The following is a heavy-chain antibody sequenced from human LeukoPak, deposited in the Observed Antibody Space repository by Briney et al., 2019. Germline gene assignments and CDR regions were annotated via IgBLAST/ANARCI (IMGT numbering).Heavy chain of an antibody. CDR3: ARESRDIITCLGDY. CDR1: GYIFAHYC. CDR2: LKPKSGGT. D-gene: IGHD3-10*01. V-gene: IGHV1-2*02. Sequence: AVSVIVSCKASGYIFAHYCLHWVHQAPGQGLEWMGWLKPKSGGTNYAQNFQGRVTMTRGTSIRTAYMELSSLRLDDTAVYYCARESRDIITCLGDYLGEGAQVADSS. J-gene: IGHJ4*02.